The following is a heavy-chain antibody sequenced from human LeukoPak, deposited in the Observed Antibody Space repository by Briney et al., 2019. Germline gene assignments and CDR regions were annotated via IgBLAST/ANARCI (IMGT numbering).Heavy chain of an antibody. J-gene: IGHJ4*02. Sequence: SETLSLTCAVYGGSFSGYYWSWIRRPPGKGLEWIGEINHSGSTNYNPSLKSRVTISVDTSKNQFSLKLSSVTAADTAVYYCARGGQWLVLWYFDYWGQGTLVTVSS. CDR3: ARGGQWLVLWYFDY. CDR1: GGSFSGYY. D-gene: IGHD6-19*01. CDR2: INHSGST. V-gene: IGHV4-34*01.